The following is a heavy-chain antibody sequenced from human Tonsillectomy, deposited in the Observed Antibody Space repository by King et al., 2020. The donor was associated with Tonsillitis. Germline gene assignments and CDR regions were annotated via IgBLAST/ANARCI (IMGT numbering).Heavy chain of an antibody. V-gene: IGHV3-23*04. Sequence: VQLVESGGGLVQPGGSLRLSCAASGFTFSSYAMSWVRQAPGKGLEWVSGISGSGGSTYYVDSVKGRFTISRDNSKNTRYLQMKSLRAEDTAGYYCAKAVQPNRDWYFDHWGRGTLVTVSS. D-gene: IGHD1-1*01. CDR3: AKAVQPNRDWYFDH. CDR1: GFTFSSYA. J-gene: IGHJ2*01. CDR2: ISGSGGST.